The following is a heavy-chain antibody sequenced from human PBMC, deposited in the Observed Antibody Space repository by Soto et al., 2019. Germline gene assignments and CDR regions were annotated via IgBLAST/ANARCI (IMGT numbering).Heavy chain of an antibody. J-gene: IGHJ4*02. Sequence: QVHLVESGGGLVKPGGSLRLSCAASGFSFGDSYMSWIRQSAGKGLEWLSYISGGSSYTKYAESVKGRFTSSRDNARRSLFLQVNGLRADDTAIYYCAKTRVADSGYDFEHWGQGTMVTVSS. CDR1: GFSFGDSY. CDR2: ISGGSSYT. V-gene: IGHV3-11*05. CDR3: AKTRVADSGYDFEH. D-gene: IGHD3-10*01.